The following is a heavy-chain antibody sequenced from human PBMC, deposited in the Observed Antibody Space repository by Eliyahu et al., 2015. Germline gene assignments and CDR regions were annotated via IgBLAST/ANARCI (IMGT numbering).Heavy chain of an antibody. D-gene: IGHD4-23*01. CDR2: INAGNGNT. J-gene: IGHJ3*02. Sequence: QVQLVQSGAEVKKPGASVKVSCKASGYTFTSYAMHWVRQAPGQRLEWMGWINAGNGNTKYSQKFQGRVTITRDTSASTAYMELSSLRSEDTAVYYCARYTVVKQGVDAFDIWGQGTMVTVSS. V-gene: IGHV1-3*01. CDR1: GYTFTSYA. CDR3: ARYTVVKQGVDAFDI.